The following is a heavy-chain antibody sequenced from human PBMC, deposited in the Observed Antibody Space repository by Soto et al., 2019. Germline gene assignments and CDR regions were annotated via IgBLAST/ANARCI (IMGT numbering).Heavy chain of an antibody. J-gene: IGHJ4*02. Sequence: GGSLRLSCAASGFTFSSFSMNWVRQAPGQGLEWVSYISSCNDNIHYADSVKGRFTISRDNAKKSLYLQMNSLRAEDTAVYYCASWCISSSCYAVSDYWGQGTLVTVSS. CDR3: ASWCISSSCYAVSDY. CDR2: ISSCNDNI. D-gene: IGHD2-2*01. CDR1: GFTFSSFS. V-gene: IGHV3-48*01.